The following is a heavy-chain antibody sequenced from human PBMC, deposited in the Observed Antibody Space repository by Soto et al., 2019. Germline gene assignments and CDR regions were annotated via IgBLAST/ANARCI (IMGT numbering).Heavy chain of an antibody. CDR2: ISSSSSYI. V-gene: IGHV3-21*01. Sequence: PGGSLRLSCAASGFTFSSYAMSWVRQAPGKGLEWVSSISSSSSYIYYADSVKGRFTIARDNAKNSLYLQMNSLRAEDTAVYYCARDQNVVVPAAIGNYYYGMDVWGQGTTFTVSS. D-gene: IGHD2-2*02. J-gene: IGHJ6*02. CDR3: ARDQNVVVPAAIGNYYYGMDV. CDR1: GFTFSSYA.